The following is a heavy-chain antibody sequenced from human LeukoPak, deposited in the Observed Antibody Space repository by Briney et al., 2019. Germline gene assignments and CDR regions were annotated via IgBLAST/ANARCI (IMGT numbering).Heavy chain of an antibody. V-gene: IGHV3-74*01. Sequence: GGSLRLSCAASGFTFSSYWMNWVRQAPGKGLVWVSRIASDGSSTTYADSVKGRFSISRDNAKNTLYLQMNSPRVEDTAVYYCARGRPHGNDYWGQGTLVTVSS. CDR2: IASDGSST. J-gene: IGHJ4*02. D-gene: IGHD4-23*01. CDR1: GFTFSSYW. CDR3: ARGRPHGNDY.